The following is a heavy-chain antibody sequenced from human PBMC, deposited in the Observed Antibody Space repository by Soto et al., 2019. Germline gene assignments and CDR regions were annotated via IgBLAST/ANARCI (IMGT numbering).Heavy chain of an antibody. CDR1: GRIFSSFP. Sequence: QVQVVQSGAEVKKPGSSVTISCKASGRIFSSFPTSWVRQVPGRGLEWMGGVISASGSVTYAPKFQGRVTMTAVNSAGIGYMELTSLTSEDTAIYYCARVGSRDAYNYVLDQWGPGTMATVSS. D-gene: IGHD5-18*01. V-gene: IGHV1-69*06. J-gene: IGHJ1*01. CDR3: ARVGSRDAYNYVLDQ. CDR2: VISASGSV.